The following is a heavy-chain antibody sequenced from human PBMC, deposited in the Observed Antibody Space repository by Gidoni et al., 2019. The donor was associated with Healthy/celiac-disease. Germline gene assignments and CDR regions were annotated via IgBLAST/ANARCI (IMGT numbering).Heavy chain of an antibody. Sequence: QVQLVQPGAEGKKPGASVTVSSKASGDTFTGDYMHWGRQAPGQGLEWMGWINPNSCGTNYAQKFQGSVTMTRDTSISTAYMALSRLRSVDPALYSCASGGYSDSSGYYAAYGAGFDLWGQGTMVTVSS. CDR1: GDTFTGDY. D-gene: IGHD3-22*01. CDR3: ASGGYSDSSGYYAAYGAGFDL. V-gene: IGHV1-2*02. J-gene: IGHJ3*01. CDR2: INPNSCGT.